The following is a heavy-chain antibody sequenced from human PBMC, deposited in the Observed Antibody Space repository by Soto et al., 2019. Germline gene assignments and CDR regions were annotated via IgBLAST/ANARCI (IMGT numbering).Heavy chain of an antibody. D-gene: IGHD1-26*01. CDR1: GFTFSGSA. J-gene: IGHJ4*02. CDR2: IRSKTKNYAT. V-gene: IGHV3-73*01. CDR3: TEGATSFDY. Sequence: GGSLRLSCAASGFTFSGSAMQWVRQASGKGLEWVGRIRSKTKNYATTYAASVKGRFTISRDDSKTTAYLQMNSLKTEDTAVYYCTEGATSFDYWGQGTLVTVSS.